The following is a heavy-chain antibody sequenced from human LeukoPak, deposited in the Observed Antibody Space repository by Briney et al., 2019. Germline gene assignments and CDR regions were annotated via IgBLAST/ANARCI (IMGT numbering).Heavy chain of an antibody. J-gene: IGHJ5*02. CDR2: IYSDGTI. Sequence: SETLSLTCTVSGGSISRYYWSWIRQPAGKGLEWIGRIYSDGTITYNPSLQSRLTMSIDTSKNQFSLKLSFVIAADTAVYYCARDSGTTGEVKFDPWGQGTLVTVSS. CDR3: ARDSGTTGEVKFDP. CDR1: GGSISRYY. D-gene: IGHD4-17*01. V-gene: IGHV4-4*07.